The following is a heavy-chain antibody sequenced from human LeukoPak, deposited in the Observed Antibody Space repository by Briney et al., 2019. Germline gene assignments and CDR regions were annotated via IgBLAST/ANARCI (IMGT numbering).Heavy chain of an antibody. V-gene: IGHV3-64D*06. CDR1: GFTFSSYA. J-gene: IGHJ4*02. CDR3: VKGGQFNWNLFDY. CDR2: ISSNGGNT. Sequence: GRSLRLSCSASGFTFSSYAMHWVRQAPGKGLEYVSAISSNGGNTYYADSVKGRFTISRDNSKNTLYLQISSLRAEDTALYYGVKGGQFNWNLFDYWGQGTLVTVSS. D-gene: IGHD1-20*01.